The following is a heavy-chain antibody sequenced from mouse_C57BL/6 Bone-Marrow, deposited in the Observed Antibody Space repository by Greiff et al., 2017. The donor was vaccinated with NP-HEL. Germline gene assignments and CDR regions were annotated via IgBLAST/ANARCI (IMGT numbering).Heavy chain of an antibody. CDR1: GFAFSNYL. Sequence: QVQLQQSGAELVRPGTSLKVSCTASGFAFSNYLIAWVHQRPGQGLEWIGVINPGSGGTNYPEKLKGKATMTADKSSSTAYMQLSRLTSEDSAVDFCAGSSHWGFDVWGSGTTVTVAS. V-gene: IGHV1-54*01. J-gene: IGHJ1*01. CDR3: AGSSHWGFDV. D-gene: IGHD1-1*01. CDR2: INPGSGGT.